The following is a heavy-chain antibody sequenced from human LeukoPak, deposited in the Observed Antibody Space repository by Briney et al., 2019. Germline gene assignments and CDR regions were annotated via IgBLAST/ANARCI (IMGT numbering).Heavy chain of an antibody. D-gene: IGHD3-10*01. V-gene: IGHV1-3*01. CDR3: STTLASGSFEGGS. CDR1: GYTFTFFS. J-gene: IGHJ5*02. Sequence: GASVKVSCKSSGYTFTFFSFHWVRQPPGQSLEWIGWINGADSREKYSQTFQPRATITRDKSASPAFPELSTMKPEDTAVYFCSTTLASGSFEGGSWGQGTLVTVSS. CDR2: INGADSRE.